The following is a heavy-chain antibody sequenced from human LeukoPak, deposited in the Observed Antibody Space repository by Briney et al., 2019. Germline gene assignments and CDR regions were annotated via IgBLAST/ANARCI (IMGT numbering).Heavy chain of an antibody. CDR2: IYHSGST. D-gene: IGHD1-26*01. Sequence: TSETLSLTCAVSGGSISSGGYSWSWIRQPPGKGLEWIGYIYHSGSTYYNPSLKSRVTISVDRSKNQFSLKLSSVTAADTAVYYCARWGSYYYYGMDVWGQGTTVTVSS. V-gene: IGHV4-30-2*01. J-gene: IGHJ6*02. CDR3: ARWGSYYYYGMDV. CDR1: GGSISSGGYS.